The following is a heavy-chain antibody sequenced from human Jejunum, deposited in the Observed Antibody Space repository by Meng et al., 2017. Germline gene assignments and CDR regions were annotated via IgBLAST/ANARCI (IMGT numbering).Heavy chain of an antibody. D-gene: IGHD3-10*01. CDR2: ISDSGTT. CDR3: ARDSETYPTYFDY. Sequence: QGPLQESGPGLVRPSETLSLTGTVSGGSVSSGFYYWSWIRQPPGKGLEWIGYISDSGTTNYNPSLKSRVTMSVDTSKNHFSLKLTSVTAADTAVYFCARDSETYPTYFDYWGQGTLVTVSS. CDR1: GGSVSSGFYY. V-gene: IGHV4-61*03. J-gene: IGHJ4*02.